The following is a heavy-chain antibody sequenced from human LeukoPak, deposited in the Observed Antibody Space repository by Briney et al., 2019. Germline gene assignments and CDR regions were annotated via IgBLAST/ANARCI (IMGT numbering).Heavy chain of an antibody. V-gene: IGHV1-18*01. D-gene: IGHD1-26*01. CDR2: ISAYNGNT. Sequence: ASVKVSCKASGYTFTSYGISWVRQAPGQGLEWMGWISAYNGNTNYAQKLQGRVTMTTDTSTSTAYMELRSLRSDDTAVYYCAREQRLVGARYVGYWGQGTRVTVSS. CDR3: AREQRLVGARYVGY. J-gene: IGHJ4*02. CDR1: GYTFTSYG.